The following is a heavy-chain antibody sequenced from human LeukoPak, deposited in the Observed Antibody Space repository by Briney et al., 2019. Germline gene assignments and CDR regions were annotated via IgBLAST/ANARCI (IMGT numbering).Heavy chain of an antibody. D-gene: IGHD2-15*01. CDR3: ARCDHFEVAATRDWYFDL. CDR2: INPSGGTT. J-gene: IGHJ2*01. Sequence: ASVKVSCKASGYTFTSYYMHWVRQAPGQGLEWMGIINPSGGTTIYAQKFQGRVTITRDMSTNTVYMELSTLRSEDTAVYYCARCDHFEVAATRDWYFDLSGRGTLVTVSP. V-gene: IGHV1-46*01. CDR1: GYTFTSYY.